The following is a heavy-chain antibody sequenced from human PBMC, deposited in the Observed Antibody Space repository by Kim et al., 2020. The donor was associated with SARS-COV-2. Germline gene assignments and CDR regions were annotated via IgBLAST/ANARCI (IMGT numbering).Heavy chain of an antibody. Sequence: ASVKVSCKVSGYTLTELSMHWVRQAPGKGLEWMGGFDPEDGETIYAQKFQGRVTMTEDTSTDTAYMELSSLRSEDTAVYYSATSPAVAGTYYYYYGMDVWGQGTTVTVSS. V-gene: IGHV1-24*01. CDR1: GYTLTELS. D-gene: IGHD6-19*01. J-gene: IGHJ6*02. CDR3: ATSPAVAGTYYYYYGMDV. CDR2: FDPEDGET.